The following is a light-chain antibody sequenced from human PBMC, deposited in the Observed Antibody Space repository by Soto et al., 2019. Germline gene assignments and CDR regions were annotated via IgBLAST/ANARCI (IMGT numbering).Light chain of an antibody. CDR2: GAS. J-gene: IGKJ2*01. CDR3: LQFDNSPLYT. Sequence: EIVLTQSPGTLSLSPGERATLSCRASQSVSSSSITWYQQKPGQAPRLLIYGASTRATGIPDRFSGSGSGTDFSLTISRLEPEDFAVYYCLQFDNSPLYTFXQGTKVDIK. V-gene: IGKV3-20*01. CDR1: QSVSSSS.